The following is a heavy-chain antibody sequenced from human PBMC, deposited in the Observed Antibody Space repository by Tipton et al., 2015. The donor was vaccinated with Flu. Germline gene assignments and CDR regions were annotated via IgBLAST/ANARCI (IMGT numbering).Heavy chain of an antibody. CDR1: GDSIRSDYY. V-gene: IGHV4-38-2*02. CDR3: ARDRYHGIDV. Sequence: TLSLTCTLSGDSIRSDYYWGWVRQPPGKGLEWIGNIFHTGSTYHNPSLKSRVTISINTSKNQFSLKVFSVTAADTAVYYCARDRYHGIDVWGQGTTVTVSS. J-gene: IGHJ6*02. CDR2: IFHTGST.